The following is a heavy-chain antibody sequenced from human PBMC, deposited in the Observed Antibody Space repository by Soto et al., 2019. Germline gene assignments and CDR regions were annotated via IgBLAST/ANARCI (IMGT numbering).Heavy chain of an antibody. CDR3: ARDERIAVAGTDT. D-gene: IGHD6-19*01. CDR2: ISGPGGST. V-gene: IGHV3-23*01. CDR1: GFTFSNYA. J-gene: IGHJ4*02. Sequence: EVQLLESGGGLVQPGGSLRLSCAASGFTFSNYAMTWVRQAAGKGLEWVSSISGPGGSTYYADSVQGRFTGSRDNSKNTMFLQMNSLRAEDTALYYCARDERIAVAGTDTWGQGNLVTVTS.